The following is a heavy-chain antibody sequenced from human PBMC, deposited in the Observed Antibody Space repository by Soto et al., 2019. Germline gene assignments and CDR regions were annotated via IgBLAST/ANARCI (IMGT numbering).Heavy chain of an antibody. CDR3: VRSVSSPRFDL. Sequence: PSETLSLTCTVSDGSIGNYYWTWIRQSPEKGLEWIGYIFYIGSTNYNPALKSRVTISEDRSKNQVFLTLRSVTAADTAVYFCVRSVSSPRFDLWGPGTLVTVSS. CDR1: DGSIGNYY. V-gene: IGHV4-59*03. CDR2: IFYIGST. J-gene: IGHJ5*02.